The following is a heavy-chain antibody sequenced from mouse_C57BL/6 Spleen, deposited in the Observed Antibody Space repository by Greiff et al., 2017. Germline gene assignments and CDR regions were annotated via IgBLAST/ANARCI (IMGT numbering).Heavy chain of an antibody. Sequence: VQLQQSGPGLVQPSQSLSITCTVSGFSLTSYGVHWVRQSPGKGLEWLGVIWRGGSTDYNAAFMSRLSITKDNSKSQVFFKMNSLQADDTAIYYCAKKGGTTVPNAMDYWGQGTSVTVSS. CDR1: GFSLTSYG. CDR3: AKKGGTTVPNAMDY. D-gene: IGHD1-1*01. V-gene: IGHV2-5*01. CDR2: IWRGGST. J-gene: IGHJ4*01.